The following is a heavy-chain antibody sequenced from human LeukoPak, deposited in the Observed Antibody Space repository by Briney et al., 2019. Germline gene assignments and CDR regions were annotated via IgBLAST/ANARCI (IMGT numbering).Heavy chain of an antibody. CDR2: INSDGSST. D-gene: IGHD3-10*01. CDR1: GFTFSSYW. J-gene: IGHJ4*02. CDR3: ARSFRSSGSENFDY. V-gene: IGHV3-74*01. Sequence: GGSLRLSCAASGFTFSSYWMHWVRQAPGKWLVWVSRINSDGSSTSYADSVKGRFTISRDNAKNTLYLQMNSLRAEDTAVYYCARSFRSSGSENFDYWGQGTLVTVSS.